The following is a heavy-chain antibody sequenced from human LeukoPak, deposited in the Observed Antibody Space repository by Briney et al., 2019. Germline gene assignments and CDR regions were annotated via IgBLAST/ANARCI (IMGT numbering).Heavy chain of an antibody. CDR1: GGTFSSYA. V-gene: IGHV1-69*01. J-gene: IGHJ6*03. Sequence: GSSVKVSCKASGGTFSSYAISWVRQAPGQGLEWMGGIIPIFGTANYAQKFQGRVTITADESTSTAYMELSSLRSEDTAVYYCAGHCSSTSCYGPARHYYYYYYMDVWGKGTTVTISS. D-gene: IGHD2-2*01. CDR2: IIPIFGTA. CDR3: AGHCSSTSCYGPARHYYYYYYMDV.